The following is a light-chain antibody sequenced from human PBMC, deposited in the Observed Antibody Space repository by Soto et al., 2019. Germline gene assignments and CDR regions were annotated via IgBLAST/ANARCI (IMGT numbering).Light chain of an antibody. CDR3: QHHDSYSPSWP. CDR2: GAS. J-gene: IGKJ1*01. Sequence: EIVMTQSPDTLSVSPGEGATLSCRVSQSIRSNLAWYQQRPGQAPRLLMYGASTRADGIPARFTGSGSGTEFTLTISSLQPDDSATYYCQHHDSYSPSWPFGQGTKVDIK. V-gene: IGKV3-15*01. CDR1: QSIRSN.